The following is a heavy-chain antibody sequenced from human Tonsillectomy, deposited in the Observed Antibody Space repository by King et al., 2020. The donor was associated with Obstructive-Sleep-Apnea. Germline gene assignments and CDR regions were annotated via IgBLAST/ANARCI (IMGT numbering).Heavy chain of an antibody. CDR1: GASVSSGIYH. CDR3: TSSTLQGYGFDY. D-gene: IGHD5-12*01. Sequence: VQLQESGPGLVKPSETLSLTCSVSGASVSSGIYHWSWLRQPPEEGLEWIGYIYYTGSTNYNPSLESRVTISVDTSKNQFSLRLSSVTAADTAVYYCTSSTLQGYGFDYWGRGTLVTVSS. CDR2: IYYTGST. V-gene: IGHV4-61*01. J-gene: IGHJ4*02.